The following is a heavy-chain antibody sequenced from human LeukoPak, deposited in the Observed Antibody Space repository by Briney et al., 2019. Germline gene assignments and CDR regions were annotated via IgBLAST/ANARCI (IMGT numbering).Heavy chain of an antibody. D-gene: IGHD3-22*01. CDR3: ARDPAVIDY. Sequence: PGGSLRLSCAASGFTFSSYWKSWVRQARGKGREWVANIKQDGSEKYYVDSVKGRFTISRDNAKNSLYLQMNSLRAEDTAVYYCARDPAVIDYWGQGTLVTVSS. V-gene: IGHV3-7*01. CDR1: GFTFSSYW. J-gene: IGHJ4*02. CDR2: IKQDGSEK.